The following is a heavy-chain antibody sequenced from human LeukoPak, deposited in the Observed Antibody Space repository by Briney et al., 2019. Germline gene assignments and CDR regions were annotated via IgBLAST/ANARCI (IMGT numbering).Heavy chain of an antibody. CDR3: ARERGDSSGYYWSYYFDY. V-gene: IGHV6-1*01. Sequence: SQTLSLTCAISGDSVSSNSAAWNWIRQSPSRGLEWLGRTYYRPKWYNDYAVSVKSRITINPDTSKNQFSLQLNSVTPEDTAVYYCARERGDSSGYYWSYYFDYWGQGTLVTVSS. D-gene: IGHD3-22*01. CDR2: TYYRPKWYN. J-gene: IGHJ4*02. CDR1: GDSVSSNSAA.